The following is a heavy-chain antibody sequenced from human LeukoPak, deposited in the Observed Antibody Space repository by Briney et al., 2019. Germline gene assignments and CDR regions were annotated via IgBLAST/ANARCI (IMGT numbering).Heavy chain of an antibody. CDR1: GFTFSSYA. CDR2: ISYDESNK. CDR3: ARQSIPRYSSSWYYFDY. V-gene: IGHV3-30*04. Sequence: GRSLRLSCAASGFTFSSYAMHWVRQAPGKGLEGVALISYDESNKYYADSVKGRFTISRDNSKNTLYLQMNSLRAEDTAVYYCARQSIPRYSSSWYYFDYWGQGTLVTVSS. D-gene: IGHD6-13*01. J-gene: IGHJ4*02.